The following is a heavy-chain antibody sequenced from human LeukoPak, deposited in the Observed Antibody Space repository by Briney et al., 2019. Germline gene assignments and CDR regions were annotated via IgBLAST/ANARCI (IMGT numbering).Heavy chain of an antibody. V-gene: IGHV3-74*03. CDR1: GFNFTGYW. D-gene: IGHD6-19*01. CDR2: LYSDGRSL. J-gene: IGHJ4*02. Sequence: GGSLRLSCAGSGFNFTGYWMHWVRQAPGKGLEWISRLYSDGRSLTYADSVMGQFTISRDNAKNMLYLQMNSLRAEDTAVYYCARGRGLGELAVASFDSWGQGILVTVSS. CDR3: ARGRGLGELAVASFDS.